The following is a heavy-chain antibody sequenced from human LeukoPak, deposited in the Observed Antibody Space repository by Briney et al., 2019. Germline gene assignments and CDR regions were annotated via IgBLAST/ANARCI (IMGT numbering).Heavy chain of an antibody. CDR1: GFTFSSYE. CDR2: ISSSGSTI. J-gene: IGHJ4*02. Sequence: GGSLRLSCAASGFTFSSYEMNWVRQAPGKGLEWVSYISSSGSTIYYADSVKGRFTISRDDAKNSLYLQMNSLRAEDTAVYYCARIHTSYDSSGYYYGPDHPHFDYWGQGTLVTVSS. CDR3: ARIHTSYDSSGYYYGPDHPHFDY. D-gene: IGHD3-22*01. V-gene: IGHV3-48*03.